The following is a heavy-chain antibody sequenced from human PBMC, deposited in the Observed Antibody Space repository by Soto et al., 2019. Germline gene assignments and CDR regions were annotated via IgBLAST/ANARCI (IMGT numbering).Heavy chain of an antibody. V-gene: IGHV1-69*13. CDR1: GGTFSSYA. D-gene: IGHD1-7*01. J-gene: IGHJ6*02. CDR3: ARGKSWNYPSYYYGMDV. Sequence: SVKVSCKASGGTFSSYAISWVRQAPGQGLEWMGGIIPIFGTANYAQKFQGRVTITADESTSTAYMELSSLRSEDTAVYYCARGKSWNYPSYYYGMDVWGQGTTGTVSS. CDR2: IIPIFGTA.